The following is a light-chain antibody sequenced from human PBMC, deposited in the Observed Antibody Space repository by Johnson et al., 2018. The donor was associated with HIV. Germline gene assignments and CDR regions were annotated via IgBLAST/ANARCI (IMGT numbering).Light chain of an antibody. CDR3: GTWDSSLSSHYV. Sequence: HSVLTQPPSVSAAPGQKVTISCSGSSSNIGNNYVSWYQQLPGTAPKLLIYENNKRPSGIPDRFSASTSGTSATLAITGLQTGDEADYYCGTWDSSLSSHYVFGTGTKVTVL. J-gene: IGLJ1*01. V-gene: IGLV1-51*02. CDR2: ENN. CDR1: SSNIGNNY.